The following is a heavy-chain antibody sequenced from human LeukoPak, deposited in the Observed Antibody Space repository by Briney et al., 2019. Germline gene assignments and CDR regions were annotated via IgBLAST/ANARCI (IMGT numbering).Heavy chain of an antibody. CDR1: GGTFSSYA. Sequence: ASVKVSCKASGGTFSSYAISWVRQAPGQGLEWMGGIIPIFGTANYAQKFQGRVTITADESTSTAYMELSSLRSEDTAVYYCARGGYSGSDSPFDYWGQGTLVTVSS. CDR2: IIPIFGTA. CDR3: ARGGYSGSDSPFDY. D-gene: IGHD5-12*01. V-gene: IGHV1-69*13. J-gene: IGHJ4*02.